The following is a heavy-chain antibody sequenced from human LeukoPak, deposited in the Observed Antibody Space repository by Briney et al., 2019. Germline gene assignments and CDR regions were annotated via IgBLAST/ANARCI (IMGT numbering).Heavy chain of an antibody. CDR3: ASPYYDSSGLFDY. D-gene: IGHD3-22*01. J-gene: IGHJ4*02. Sequence: GRSLRLSCAASGFTFSSYAVHWVRQAPGKGLEWVAVISYDGSNKYYADSVKGRFTISRDNSKNTLYLQMNSLRAEDTAVYYCASPYYDSSGLFDYWGQGTLVTVSS. CDR1: GFTFSSYA. CDR2: ISYDGSNK. V-gene: IGHV3-30-3*01.